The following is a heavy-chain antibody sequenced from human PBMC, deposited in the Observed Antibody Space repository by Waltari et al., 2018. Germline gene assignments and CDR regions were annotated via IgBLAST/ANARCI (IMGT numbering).Heavy chain of an antibody. Sequence: QVQLQESGPGLVKPSETLSLTCTVSGGSISSHYWSWIRQPPGKGLEWIGYIYYSGSTNYNPSLKSRVTISVDTSKNQFSLKLSSVTAADTAVYYCARGAEYWYFDLWGRGTLVIVSS. CDR2: IYYSGST. CDR1: GGSISSHY. J-gene: IGHJ2*01. CDR3: ARGAEYWYFDL. V-gene: IGHV4-59*11.